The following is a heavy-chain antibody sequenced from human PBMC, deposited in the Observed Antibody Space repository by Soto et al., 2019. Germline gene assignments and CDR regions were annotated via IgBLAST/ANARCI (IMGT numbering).Heavy chain of an antibody. CDR1: GVAISSDDHY. D-gene: IGHD1-26*01. CDR2: FFHSGST. V-gene: IGHV4-30-4*01. Sequence: QVQLQESGPGLVRPSQTLSLTCAVSGVAISSDDHYWRWIRQPPGKGLGWIGYFFHSGSTDYHPSIRSRLLIAGGTSKNQVSLTLHTVTAADTSVYYCAREVMGIFSGGSCHNWFDPWGPGTVVMVSS. J-gene: IGHJ5*02. CDR3: AREVMGIFSGGSCHNWFDP.